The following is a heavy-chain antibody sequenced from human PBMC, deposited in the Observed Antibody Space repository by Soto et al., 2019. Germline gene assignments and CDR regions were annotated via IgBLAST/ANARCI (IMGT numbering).Heavy chain of an antibody. Sequence: QVQLVESGGGVVQPGRSLRLSCAASGFTFNFFAMHWVRQAPGKGLEWVAAVSKDGSNTYYADSVKGRFTISRDNPKNTLYLQMNSLRLEDTAVYYCARDIWWKPGVDAFHILGQGTMVTVSP. D-gene: IGHD2-15*01. CDR2: VSKDGSNT. CDR3: ARDIWWKPGVDAFHI. J-gene: IGHJ3*02. CDR1: GFTFNFFA. V-gene: IGHV3-30-3*01.